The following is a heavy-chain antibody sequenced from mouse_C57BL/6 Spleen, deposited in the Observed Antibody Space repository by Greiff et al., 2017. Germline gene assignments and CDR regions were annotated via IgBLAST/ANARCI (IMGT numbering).Heavy chain of an antibody. J-gene: IGHJ4*01. CDR3: ARVYDYDEGYAMDY. CDR2: ISDGGSYT. Sequence: EVMLVESGGGLVKPGGSLKLSCAASGFTFSSYAMSWVRQTPEKRLEWVATISDGGSYTYYPDNVKGRFTISRDNAKNNLYLQMSHLKSEDTAMYYCARVYDYDEGYAMDYWGQGTSVTVSS. V-gene: IGHV5-4*03. D-gene: IGHD2-4*01. CDR1: GFTFSSYA.